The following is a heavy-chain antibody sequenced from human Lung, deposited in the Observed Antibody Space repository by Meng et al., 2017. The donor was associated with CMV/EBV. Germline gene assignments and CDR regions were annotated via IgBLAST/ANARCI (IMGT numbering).Heavy chain of an antibody. CDR3: AGIFPSGYYKYDLHV. V-gene: IGHV4-39*06. J-gene: IGHJ6*02. CDR2: ISYGGST. CDR1: GASISINSYF. Sequence: SETLSLTCTVSGASISINSYFWDWIRQPPGKGLEWIGSISYGGSTYYNSYLKSRVRISLDTSKSQLTLKLSSVTAADTDVYYCAGIFPSGYYKYDLHVWGQRTTVTVSS. D-gene: IGHD3-3*01.